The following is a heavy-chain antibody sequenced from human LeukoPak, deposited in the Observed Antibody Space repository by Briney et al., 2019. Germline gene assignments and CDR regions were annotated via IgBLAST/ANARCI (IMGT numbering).Heavy chain of an antibody. D-gene: IGHD6-13*01. J-gene: IGHJ3*02. Sequence: SETLSLTCTVSGGSISSYYWSWIRQPPGKGLEWIGYIYYSGSTNYNPSLKSRVTISVDTSKNQFSLKLSSVTAADTAVYYCARVIAAAGSPVAFDIWGQGTMVTVSS. CDR2: IYYSGST. CDR3: ARVIAAAGSPVAFDI. V-gene: IGHV4-59*12. CDR1: GGSISSYY.